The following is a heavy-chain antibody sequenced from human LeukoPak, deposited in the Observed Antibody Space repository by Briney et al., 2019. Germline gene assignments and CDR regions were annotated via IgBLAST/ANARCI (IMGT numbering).Heavy chain of an antibody. D-gene: IGHD3-22*01. CDR3: ARVAMSDSSGYCDY. J-gene: IGHJ4*02. CDR1: GFTFSSYA. Sequence: PGGSLRLSCAASGFTFSSYAMHWVRQAPGKGLEWVAVIWYDGSNENYADSVRGRFTVSRDNSKHTLYLHMNSVRAEDTAVYYCARVAMSDSSGYCDYWGQGTLVTVSS. CDR2: IWYDGSNE. V-gene: IGHV3-33*01.